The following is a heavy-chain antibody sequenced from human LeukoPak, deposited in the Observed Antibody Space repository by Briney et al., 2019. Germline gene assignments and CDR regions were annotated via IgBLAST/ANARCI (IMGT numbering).Heavy chain of an antibody. Sequence: PSETLSLTCSVSGASISSGSNYWGWIRQPPGKGLEWIGNIYHSGSTYYNPSLKSRVTISVDTSKNHFSLKLSSVTAADTAVYYCARVYYSSSYDYWYFDLWGRGTLVTVSS. J-gene: IGHJ2*01. CDR1: GASISSGSNY. CDR2: IYHSGST. V-gene: IGHV4-39*02. D-gene: IGHD6-13*01. CDR3: ARVYYSSSYDYWYFDL.